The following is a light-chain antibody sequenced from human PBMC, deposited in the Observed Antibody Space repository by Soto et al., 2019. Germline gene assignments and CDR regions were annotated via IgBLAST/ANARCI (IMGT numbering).Light chain of an antibody. CDR2: RNS. Sequence: QSVLTQPPSASGTPGQRVTISCSGSTSNIGSNYVYWYQQLPGTAPQLLIYRNSQRPSGVPDRFSASKSGTSASLAISGLRSEDEADYYCAAWDDSLSGWVFGGGTKLTVL. V-gene: IGLV1-47*01. CDR1: TSNIGSNY. CDR3: AAWDDSLSGWV. J-gene: IGLJ3*02.